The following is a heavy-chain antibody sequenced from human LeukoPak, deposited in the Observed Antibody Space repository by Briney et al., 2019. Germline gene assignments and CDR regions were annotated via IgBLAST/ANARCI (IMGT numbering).Heavy chain of an antibody. CDR3: ARQRWLVHNWFDP. J-gene: IGHJ5*02. Sequence: SVTLSLTCTVSGGSISTSNYYWGWIRQPPGKGLEWIGSIYYSGSTYYNPSLKSRVTISVDTSKNQFSLKLSSVTAADTAVYYCARQRWLVHNWFDPWGQGTLVTVSS. V-gene: IGHV4-39*07. CDR2: IYYSGST. D-gene: IGHD6-19*01. CDR1: GGSISTSNYY.